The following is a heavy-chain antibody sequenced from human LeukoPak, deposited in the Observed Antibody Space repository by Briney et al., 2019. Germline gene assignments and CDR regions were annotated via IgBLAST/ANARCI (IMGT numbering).Heavy chain of an antibody. V-gene: IGHV4-61*02. CDR3: ARSPDSSGGYGSNDY. Sequence: SETLSLTCTVSGDSITSHSYQGSWIRQPAGKGLEWIGRIYTTGSTNYNPSLKSRVSISVDTSKNQFSLNLRSVTAADTAVYYCARSPDSSGGYGSNDYWGQGTLVTVSS. CDR1: GDSITSHSYQ. J-gene: IGHJ4*02. CDR2: IYTTGST. D-gene: IGHD6-19*01.